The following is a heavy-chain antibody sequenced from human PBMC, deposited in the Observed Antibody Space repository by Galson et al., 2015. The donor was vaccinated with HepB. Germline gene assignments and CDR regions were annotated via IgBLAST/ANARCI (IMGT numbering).Heavy chain of an antibody. CDR1: GGTFSSYA. V-gene: IGHV1-69*13. J-gene: IGHJ4*02. CDR2: IIPIFGTA. D-gene: IGHD6-13*01. CDR3: ARAPYSSSWGPTYYFDY. Sequence: SVKVSCKASGGTFSSYAISWVRQAPGQGLEWMGGIIPIFGTANYAQKFQGRVTITADESTSTAYMELSSLRSEDTAVYYCARAPYSSSWGPTYYFDYWGQGTLVTVSS.